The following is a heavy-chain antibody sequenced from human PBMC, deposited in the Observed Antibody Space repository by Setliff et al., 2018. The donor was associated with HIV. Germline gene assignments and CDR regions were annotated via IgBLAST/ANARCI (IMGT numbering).Heavy chain of an antibody. D-gene: IGHD3-3*01. CDR3: ASEKKAWSVSDSFYEY. J-gene: IGHJ4*02. CDR2: INNSGST. CDR1: GGSFSGYH. V-gene: IGHV4-34*01. Sequence: PSETLSLTCAVYGGSFSGYHWSWIRQPPGKGLEWIGDINNSGSTSYNPSLKSRVTISLDTSKNQFSLKLTSMTATDTAVYYCASEKKAWSVSDSFYEYWGQGVPVTVSS.